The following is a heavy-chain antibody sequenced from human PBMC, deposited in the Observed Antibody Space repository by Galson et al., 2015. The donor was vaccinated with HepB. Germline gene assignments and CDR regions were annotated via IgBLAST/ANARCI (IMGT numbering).Heavy chain of an antibody. CDR2: AYHSWYT. CDR1: GDSITNDRW. J-gene: IGHJ4*02. V-gene: IGHV4-4*02. Sequence: SETLSPTCAVSGDSITNDRWWSWVRQPPGEGREWVGEAYHSWYTNYRPSLKSRVTISGDKSRNQFSLTLTSVTAAYTAVYFCARAKEGRGFFDYWGQGALVTASS. CDR3: ARAKEGRGFFDY. D-gene: IGHD3-10*01.